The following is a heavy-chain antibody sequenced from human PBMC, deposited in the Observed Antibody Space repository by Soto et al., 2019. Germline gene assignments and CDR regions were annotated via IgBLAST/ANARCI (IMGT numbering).Heavy chain of an antibody. D-gene: IGHD1-1*01. V-gene: IGHV3-33*01. CDR3: ARDFGTRTTTETPGGMDY. Sequence: PGGSLRLSCAASGFTFRSYGIHWVRQAPGKGLEWVAIIWYDGSNQYYADSVKGRFTISRDNSKNTVSLQMNSLRADDTAGYYGARDFGTRTTTETPGGMDYWGQGTLVTVS. CDR2: IWYDGSNQ. J-gene: IGHJ4*02. CDR1: GFTFRSYG.